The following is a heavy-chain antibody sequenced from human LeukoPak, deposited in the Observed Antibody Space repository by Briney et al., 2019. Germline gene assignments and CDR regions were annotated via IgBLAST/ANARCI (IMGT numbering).Heavy chain of an antibody. V-gene: IGHV3-21*01. CDR2: ISSSSSYI. CDR1: GFTFSSYS. D-gene: IGHD2-2*02. CDR3: ARDSGRYCTLDSCYTDFDY. J-gene: IGHJ4*01. Sequence: GGSLRLSCAASGFTFSSYSMNWVRQAPGKGLEWVSSISSSSSYIYYADSVKGRFAISRENGKNALYLQMNSLRAEDTAVYYCARDSGRYCTLDSCYTDFDYWGRGTPVSVSS.